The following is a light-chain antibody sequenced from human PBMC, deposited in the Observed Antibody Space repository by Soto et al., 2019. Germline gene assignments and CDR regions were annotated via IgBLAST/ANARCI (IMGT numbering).Light chain of an antibody. Sequence: MLTQSPGTLSLTPGERATLSCRASQSVSNNYLAWYQQKPGQAPRLLIYGASTRATGIPARFSGSGSGTEFTLTISSLQSEDFAVYYCQQYNNWPPITFGQGSKVDI. J-gene: IGKJ1*01. V-gene: IGKV3-15*01. CDR1: QSVSNN. CDR2: GAS. CDR3: QQYNNWPPIT.